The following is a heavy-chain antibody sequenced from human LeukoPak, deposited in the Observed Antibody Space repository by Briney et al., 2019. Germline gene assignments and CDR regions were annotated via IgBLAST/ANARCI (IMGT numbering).Heavy chain of an antibody. CDR2: IHTGEST. CDR3: ASSFAVAGYYHGMDV. D-gene: IGHD3-3*01. J-gene: IGHJ6*02. V-gene: IGHV4-4*07. Sequence: SETLSLTCTVSGGSITSYYWSWIRQPAGKGLEWIGRIHTGESTNYNPSLKSRVTMSVDTSKNQFSLKLTSVTATDTAMYYCASSFAVAGYYHGMDVWGQGTTVTVSS. CDR1: GGSITSYY.